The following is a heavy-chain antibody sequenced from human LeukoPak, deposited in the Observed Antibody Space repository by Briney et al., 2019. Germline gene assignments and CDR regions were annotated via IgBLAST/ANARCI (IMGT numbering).Heavy chain of an antibody. CDR1: GFTFSSYA. CDR2: ISGNGGST. CDR3: ATIMTTVTYDAFDI. V-gene: IGHV3-23*01. D-gene: IGHD4-17*01. J-gene: IGHJ3*02. Sequence: GGSLRLSCAASGFTFSSYAMSWVRQAPGKGLEWVSAISGNGGSTYYADSVKGRFTISRDNAKNSLYLQMNSLRAEDTAVYYCATIMTTVTYDAFDIWGQGTMVTVSS.